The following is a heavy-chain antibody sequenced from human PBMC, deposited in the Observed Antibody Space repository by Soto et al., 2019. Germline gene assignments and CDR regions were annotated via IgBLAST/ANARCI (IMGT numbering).Heavy chain of an antibody. CDR3: ARVFAYSSSWYTDYYYMDV. D-gene: IGHD6-13*01. CDR2: IKQDGSEK. J-gene: IGHJ6*03. CDR1: GFTFSSYW. Sequence: GGSLRLSCAASGFTFSSYWMSWVRQAPGKGLEWVANIKQDGSEKYYVDSVKGRFTISRDNAKNSLYLQMNSLRAEDTAVYYCARVFAYSSSWYTDYYYMDVWGKVTTVTVSS. V-gene: IGHV3-7*01.